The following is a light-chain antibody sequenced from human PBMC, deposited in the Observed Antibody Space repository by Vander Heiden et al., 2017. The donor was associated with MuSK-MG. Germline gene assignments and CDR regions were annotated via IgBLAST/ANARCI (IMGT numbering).Light chain of an antibody. V-gene: IGKV1-5*03. Sequence: DIQMTQSPSTLSASVGDRVTITCRASQSISSWLAWYQQKPGKAPKRLIYKASSLESGVPSRFSGSGSGTEFTLTISSLQPDDFATYYCQQYNSYPLTLGGGTKVEIK. J-gene: IGKJ4*01. CDR3: QQYNSYPLT. CDR1: QSISSW. CDR2: KAS.